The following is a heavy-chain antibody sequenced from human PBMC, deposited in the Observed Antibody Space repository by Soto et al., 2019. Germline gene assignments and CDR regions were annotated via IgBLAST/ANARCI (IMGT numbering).Heavy chain of an antibody. CDR2: INHSGST. CDR3: ARGRRLRFLGGPNWFDP. V-gene: IGHV4-34*01. D-gene: IGHD3-3*01. Sequence: TSETLSLTCAVYGGSFSGYYWSWIRQPPGKGLEWIGEINHSGSTNYNPSLKSRVTISVDTSKNQFSLKLSSVTAADTAVYYCARGRRLRFLGGPNWFDPWGQGTLVTVSS. CDR1: GGSFSGYY. J-gene: IGHJ5*02.